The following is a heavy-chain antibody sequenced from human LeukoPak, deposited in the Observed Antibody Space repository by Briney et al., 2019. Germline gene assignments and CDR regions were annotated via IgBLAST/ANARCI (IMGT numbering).Heavy chain of an antibody. V-gene: IGHV3-30-3*01. J-gene: IGHJ4*02. CDR3: AKATLYGSGSYYSH. Sequence: GGSLRLSCAASGFTFSSYAMSWVRQAPGKGLEWVAVISYDGSNKYYADSVKGRFTISRDNSKNTLYLQMNSLRAEDTAVYYCAKATLYGSGSYYSHWGQGTLVIVSS. CDR1: GFTFSSYA. CDR2: ISYDGSNK. D-gene: IGHD3-10*01.